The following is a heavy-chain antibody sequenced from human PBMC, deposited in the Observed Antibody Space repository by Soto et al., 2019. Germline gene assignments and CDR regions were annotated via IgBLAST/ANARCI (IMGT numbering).Heavy chain of an antibody. CDR1: GFTFSSYW. D-gene: IGHD5-18*01. V-gene: IGHV3-74*01. CDR2: INSDGSST. CDR3: ARDVYRNTYAMDV. Sequence: LRLSCAASGFTFSSYWMHWVRQAPGKGLVWVSRINSDGSSTTYADSVKGRFTISRDNAKNTLNLQMNSLRAEDTAVYYCARDVYRNTYAMDVWGQGTTVTVSS. J-gene: IGHJ6*02.